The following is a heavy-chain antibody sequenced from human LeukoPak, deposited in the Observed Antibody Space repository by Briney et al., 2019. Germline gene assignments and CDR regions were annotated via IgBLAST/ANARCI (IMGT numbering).Heavy chain of an antibody. Sequence: PGGSLKLSCAASGFTFSSYAMHWVRQAPGKGLEWVSFISTSSSYIHNADSVKGRFTISRDNAENSLYLQMNSLRAEDTAVYYCARAAIAAARIYYYMDVWGKGTTVTVSS. CDR3: ARAAIAAARIYYYMDV. J-gene: IGHJ6*03. CDR1: GFTFSSYA. CDR2: ISTSSSYI. V-gene: IGHV3-21*01. D-gene: IGHD6-13*01.